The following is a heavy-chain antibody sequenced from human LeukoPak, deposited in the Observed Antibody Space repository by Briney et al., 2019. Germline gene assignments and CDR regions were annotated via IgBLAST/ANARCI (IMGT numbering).Heavy chain of an antibody. CDR3: ARAQPKGYSSSWYDY. J-gene: IGHJ4*02. CDR1: GYSFSGYF. CDR2: INPNNRDT. V-gene: IGHV1-2*06. D-gene: IGHD6-13*01. Sequence: ASVKVSCKASGYSFSGYFIHWVRQAPGQGLEWMGRINPNNRDTIYAQKFQGRVTMTRDTSISTAYMELSRLRSDDTAVYYCARAQPKGYSSSWYDYWGQGTLVTVSS.